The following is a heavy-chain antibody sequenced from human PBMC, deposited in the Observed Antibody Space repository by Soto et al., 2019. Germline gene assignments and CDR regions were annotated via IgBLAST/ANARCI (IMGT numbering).Heavy chain of an antibody. J-gene: IGHJ5*02. CDR3: ARDLGYCRSGTCCREGFEP. CDR1: GYTFTTHG. V-gene: IGHV1-18*01. CDR2: VSGDNGHT. Sequence: QVQLVQSGAEVKKPGASVKVSCKASGYTFTTHGISWVRQAPGQGLEWMGWVSGDNGHTNYAQSLQGRVTMTTDTSKNTAYMELRSVRSDDTAVYYCARDLGYCRSGTCCREGFEPWGQGTLVTVSS. D-gene: IGHD2-15*01.